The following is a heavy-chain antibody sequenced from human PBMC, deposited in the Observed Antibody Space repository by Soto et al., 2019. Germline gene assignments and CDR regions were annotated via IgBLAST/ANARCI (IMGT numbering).Heavy chain of an antibody. D-gene: IGHD3-22*01. Sequence: EVQLVGSGGGLVKPGGSLRLSCAASGFTFSSYSMNWVRQAPGKGLEWVSSISSSSSYIYYADSVKGRFTISRDNAKNALYLHMNSLRAEDTGVYYCARGGVVVIAHFDYWGQVTLVTVSS. CDR1: GFTFSSYS. J-gene: IGHJ4*02. CDR3: ARGGVVVIAHFDY. CDR2: ISSSSSYI. V-gene: IGHV3-21*01.